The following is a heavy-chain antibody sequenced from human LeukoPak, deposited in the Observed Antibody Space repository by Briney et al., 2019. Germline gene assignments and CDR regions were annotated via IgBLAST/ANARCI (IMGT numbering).Heavy chain of an antibody. J-gene: IGHJ4*02. CDR3: ARGTRRYYVGSGYYYGEFDY. CDR2: VFYSGST. CDR1: DDSIKNYF. Sequence: KSSETLSLTCTVSDDSIKNYFWTWIRQSPGKGLEWIGYVFYSGSTSYNPFLRSRLTTSVDTSKSQFSLNLKSVTAADTAVYYCARGTRRYYVGSGYYYGEFDYWGQGTLVTVSS. V-gene: IGHV4-59*01. D-gene: IGHD3-22*01.